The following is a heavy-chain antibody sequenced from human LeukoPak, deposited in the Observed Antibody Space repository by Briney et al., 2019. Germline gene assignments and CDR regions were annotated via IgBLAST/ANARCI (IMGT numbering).Heavy chain of an antibody. CDR3: AKPIVATNLDWFDP. V-gene: IGHV3-23*01. Sequence: GGSLTLSCAASGFTFSSYAMNWGRQAPSPGQEWVSTISHSCGSTYYADSVKGRITISRDNSKNTLYLQMSSLRAEDTAVYYCAKPIVATNLDWFDPWGQGTLVTVSS. CDR2: ISHSCGST. J-gene: IGHJ5*02. CDR1: GFTFSSYA. D-gene: IGHD1-26*01.